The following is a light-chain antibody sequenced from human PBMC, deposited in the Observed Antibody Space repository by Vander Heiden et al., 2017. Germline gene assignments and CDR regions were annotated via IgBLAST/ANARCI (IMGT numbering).Light chain of an antibody. CDR1: QSLLYGSNDKNS. Sequence: TQSPDPLSVSLGERATINCKSSQSLLYGSNDKNSLAWYQQKPGQPPRLLIFWASTRESGVPDRFSGSGSGTDFTLTINSLQAEDVAVYYCQQCYATPYTFGQGTKLEIK. V-gene: IGKV4-1*01. CDR2: WAS. J-gene: IGKJ2*01. CDR3: QQCYATPYT.